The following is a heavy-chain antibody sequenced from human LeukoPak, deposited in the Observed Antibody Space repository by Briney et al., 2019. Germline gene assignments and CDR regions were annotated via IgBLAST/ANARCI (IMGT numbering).Heavy chain of an antibody. CDR1: GGSFSSYY. J-gene: IGHJ5*02. V-gene: IGHV4-34*01. D-gene: IGHD2-15*01. Sequence: PSETLSLTCAVYGGSFSSYYWSWIRQPPGKGLEWIGEINHSGSTNYNPSLKSRVTISVDTSKNQFSLKLSSVTAADTAVYYCARRRGLGTWGFDPWGQGTLVTVSS. CDR2: INHSGST. CDR3: ARRRGLGTWGFDP.